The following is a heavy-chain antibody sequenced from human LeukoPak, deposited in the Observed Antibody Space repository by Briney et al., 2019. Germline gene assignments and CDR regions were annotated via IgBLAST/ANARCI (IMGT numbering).Heavy chain of an antibody. J-gene: IGHJ5*02. V-gene: IGHV3-9*01. CDR3: AKDTDTAMVYWFDP. D-gene: IGHD5-18*01. Sequence: GRSLRLSCAASGFTFDDYAMHWVRQAPGKGLEWVSGISWNSGSIGYADSVKGRFTISRDNAKNSLYLQMNSLRAEDTALYYCAKDTDTAMVYWFDPWGQGTLVTVSS. CDR1: GFTFDDYA. CDR2: ISWNSGSI.